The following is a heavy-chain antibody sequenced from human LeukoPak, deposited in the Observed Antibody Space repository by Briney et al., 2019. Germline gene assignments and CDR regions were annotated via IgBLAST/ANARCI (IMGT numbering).Heavy chain of an antibody. V-gene: IGHV3-53*01. J-gene: IGHJ4*02. Sequence: PGGSLRLSCAASGFTFDDYGVSWVRQAPGKGLEWVSVIYSGGSTYYADSVRGRFTIPRDNSKNTLYLQMNSLRAEDTAVYYCARGTSSDYWGQGTLVTVSS. CDR3: ARGTSSDY. CDR2: IYSGGST. CDR1: GFTFDDYG. D-gene: IGHD3-10*01.